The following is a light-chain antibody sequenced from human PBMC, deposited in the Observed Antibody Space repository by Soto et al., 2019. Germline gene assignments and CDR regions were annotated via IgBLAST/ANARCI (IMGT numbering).Light chain of an antibody. CDR3: QSYDSSPV. Sequence: QSVLTQPPSVSGAPGQRVTISCTGSSSNIGAGYDVHWYQQLPGTAPKLLIYGNSNRPSGVPDRFSGSKSGTSASLAITGLQAEDEADYYCQSYDSSPVFGGGTKGTVL. V-gene: IGLV1-40*01. CDR1: SSNIGAGYD. CDR2: GNS. J-gene: IGLJ2*01.